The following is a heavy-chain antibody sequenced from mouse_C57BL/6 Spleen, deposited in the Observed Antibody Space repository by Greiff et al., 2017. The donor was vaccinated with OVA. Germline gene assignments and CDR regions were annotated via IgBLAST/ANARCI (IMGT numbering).Heavy chain of an antibody. J-gene: IGHJ2*01. CDR3: ARITTVVGDFDY. V-gene: IGHV5-6*01. CDR1: GFTFSSYG. Sequence: EVQGVESGGDLVKPGGSLKLSCAASGFTFSSYGMSWVRQTPDKRLEWVATIRSGGSYTYYPDRVQGRFTISRDNAKNTLDLQRSSLKSEYTAMYYCARITTVVGDFDYWGQGTTLTVSS. D-gene: IGHD1-1*01. CDR2: IRSGGSYT.